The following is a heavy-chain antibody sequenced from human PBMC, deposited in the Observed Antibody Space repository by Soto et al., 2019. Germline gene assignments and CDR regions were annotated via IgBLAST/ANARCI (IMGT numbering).Heavy chain of an antibody. V-gene: IGHV4-59*01. CDR3: ARSVRRDWFDP. CDR2: IYYSGST. CDR1: GDSIWNNY. D-gene: IGHD3-10*02. Sequence: SETLSLTCTVSGDSIWNNYWSWIRQPPGKGMEWIGYIYYSGSTNYNPSLKSRVTTSVDTSKNQFSLKLGSVTAADTVVYYCARSVRRDWFDPCGQGTLVTVSS. J-gene: IGHJ5*02.